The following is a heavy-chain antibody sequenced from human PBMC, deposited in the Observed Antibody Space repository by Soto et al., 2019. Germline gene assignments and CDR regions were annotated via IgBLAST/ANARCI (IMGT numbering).Heavy chain of an antibody. CDR3: ARVSHDISGYYPSNWFDP. D-gene: IGHD3-22*01. CDR1: GGSISSGGYY. CDR2: IYSSGNT. Sequence: SETLSLTCAVSGGSISSGGYYWSWIRQLPGRGLEWIGFIYSSGNTYYNPPLKSRVTMSVDTTKNHFSLDLSSVTAADTAVYYCARVSHDISGYYPSNWFDPWGQGTLVTVSS. V-gene: IGHV4-31*11. J-gene: IGHJ5*02.